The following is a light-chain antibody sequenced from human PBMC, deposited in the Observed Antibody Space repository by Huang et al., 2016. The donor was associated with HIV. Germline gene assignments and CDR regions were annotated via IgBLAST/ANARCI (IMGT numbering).Light chain of an antibody. CDR1: QSISSY. CDR3: QQTYITPLT. Sequence: DIQMTQSPSSLSASVGDRVTITCRASQSISSYLNWYQQKPGTAPKVLIYAATSVQSGVPSSFSGSGAGTDFTLTINNLQPEDSATYYCQQTYITPLTFGQGTKLEIK. CDR2: AAT. J-gene: IGKJ2*01. V-gene: IGKV1-39*01.